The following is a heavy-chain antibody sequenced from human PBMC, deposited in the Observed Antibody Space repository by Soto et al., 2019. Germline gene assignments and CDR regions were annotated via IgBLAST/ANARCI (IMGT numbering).Heavy chain of an antibody. CDR3: AKRAGYASGSLSTYYFDY. V-gene: IGHV3-23*01. CDR2: ISGSGGST. CDR1: GFPFTNYA. Sequence: GSLRLSCAASGFPFTNYAMTWVRQAPGKGLAWVSAISGSGGSTYYANSVKGRFTISRDNSKNTLYLQMNSLRAEDTAVYYCAKRAGYASGSLSTYYFDYWGQGTLVTVSS. D-gene: IGHD3-10*01. J-gene: IGHJ4*02.